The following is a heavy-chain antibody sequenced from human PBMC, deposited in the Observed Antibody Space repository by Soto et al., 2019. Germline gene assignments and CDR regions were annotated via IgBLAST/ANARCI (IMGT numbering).Heavy chain of an antibody. CDR1: GGSFRGYY. CDR2: INHSGSS. J-gene: IGHJ5*02. CDR3: ANWPFGWQQVA. D-gene: IGHD3-16*01. Sequence: QVQLQQWGAGLLKPSETLSLTCAVYGGSFRGYYWNWIRQPPGKGLEWIGEINHSGSSNYNPSLKGRVTVSIDKSKNQSSLTLISVTAADTAVYYCANWPFGWQQVAWSQGTLVTVSS. V-gene: IGHV4-34*01.